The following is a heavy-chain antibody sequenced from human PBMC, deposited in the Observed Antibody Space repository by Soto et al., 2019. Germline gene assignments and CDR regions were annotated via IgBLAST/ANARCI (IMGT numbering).Heavy chain of an antibody. D-gene: IGHD2-2*01. Sequence: NPSGTLSLTGTVSGGSISSYYWSWIRQPPGKGLEWMGYIYYSGSTNYNPALKSRVTISVHTSKNQSSLKLSSVTAADPAVYYCAIDQVPAALLGWSAPWGQGTLVPVSS. CDR3: AIDQVPAALLGWSAP. J-gene: IGHJ5*02. CDR2: IYYSGST. V-gene: IGHV4-59*01. CDR1: GGSISSYY.